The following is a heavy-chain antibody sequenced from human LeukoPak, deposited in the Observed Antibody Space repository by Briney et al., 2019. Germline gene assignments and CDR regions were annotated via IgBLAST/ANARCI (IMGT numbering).Heavy chain of an antibody. Sequence: GGSLRLPCAASGFSFSSYWMNWVRQAPGKGLVWVAHINTDGRTTTYADSVKGRFTVARDNAKNTLYLEMNRLRAEDTAVYYCARDNTYMFDYWGQGTLVTVSS. CDR2: INTDGRTT. CDR1: GFSFSSYW. V-gene: IGHV3-74*01. D-gene: IGHD2-2*02. J-gene: IGHJ4*02. CDR3: ARDNTYMFDY.